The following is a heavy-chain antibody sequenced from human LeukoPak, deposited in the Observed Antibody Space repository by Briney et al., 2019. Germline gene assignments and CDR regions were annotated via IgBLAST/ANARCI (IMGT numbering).Heavy chain of an antibody. CDR2: INPNSGGT. CDR1: GYTFTGYY. D-gene: IGHD3-3*01. Sequence: ASVKVSCKASGYTFTGYYMHWVRQAPGQGLEWMGRINPNSGGTNYAQKFQGRVTMTRDTSISTAYMELSGLRSDDTAVYYCARVLNDFWSGMDVWGQGTTVTVSS. J-gene: IGHJ6*02. V-gene: IGHV1-2*06. CDR3: ARVLNDFWSGMDV.